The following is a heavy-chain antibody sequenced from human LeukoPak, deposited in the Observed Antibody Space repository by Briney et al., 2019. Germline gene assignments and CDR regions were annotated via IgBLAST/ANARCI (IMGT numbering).Heavy chain of an antibody. CDR3: ARASRSGYDS. Sequence: GGSLRLSCVASGFTFSAFGMNWVRQAPGKGPEWVSYIGSGSSPIYYADSVKGRFTMSRDNAKNSLYLQMNSLRDEDAAVYYCARASRSGYDSWGQGTLVTVSS. J-gene: IGHJ4*02. CDR1: GFTFSAFG. CDR2: IGSGSSPI. D-gene: IGHD3-22*01. V-gene: IGHV3-48*02.